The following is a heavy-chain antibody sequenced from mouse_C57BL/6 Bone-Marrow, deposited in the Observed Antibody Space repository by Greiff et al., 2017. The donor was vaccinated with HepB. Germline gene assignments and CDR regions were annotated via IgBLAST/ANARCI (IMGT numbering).Heavy chain of an antibody. D-gene: IGHD1-1*02. CDR1: GYTFTDYY. V-gene: IGHV1-19*01. CDR2: INPYNGGT. J-gene: IGHJ2*01. Sequence: EVKLQESGPVLVKPGASVKMSCKASGYTFTDYYMNWVKQSHGKSLEWIGVINPYNGGTSYNQKFKGKATLTVDKSSSTAYMELNSLTSEDSAVYYCARRWPHFDYWGQGTTLTVSS. CDR3: ARRWPHFDY.